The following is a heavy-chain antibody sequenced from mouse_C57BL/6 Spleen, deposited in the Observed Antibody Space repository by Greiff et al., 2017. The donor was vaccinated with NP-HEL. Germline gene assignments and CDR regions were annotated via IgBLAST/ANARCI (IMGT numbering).Heavy chain of an antibody. J-gene: IGHJ4*01. V-gene: IGHV5-17*01. CDR1: GFTFSDYG. D-gene: IGHD4-1*01. CDR3: ARSWDGPMDY. CDR2: ISSGSSTI. Sequence: EVKVVESGGGLVKPGGSLKLSCAASGFTFSDYGMHWVRQAPEKGLEWVAYISSGSSTIYYADTVKGRFTISRDNAKNTLFLQMTSLRSEDTAMYYCARSWDGPMDYWGQGTSVTVSS.